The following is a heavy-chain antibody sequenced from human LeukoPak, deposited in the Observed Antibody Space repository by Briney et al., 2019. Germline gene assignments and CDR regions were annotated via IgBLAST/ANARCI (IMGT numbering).Heavy chain of an antibody. J-gene: IGHJ5*02. V-gene: IGHV1-18*04. Sequence: ASAKVSCKASGYTFTSYGISWVRQAPGQGLEWMGWISAYNGNTNYAQKLQGRVTMTTDTSTSTAYMELRSLRSDDTAVYYCARAYYDILSGYFNWFDPWGQGTLVTVSS. CDR3: ARAYYDILSGYFNWFDP. CDR1: GYTFTSYG. D-gene: IGHD3-9*01. CDR2: ISAYNGNT.